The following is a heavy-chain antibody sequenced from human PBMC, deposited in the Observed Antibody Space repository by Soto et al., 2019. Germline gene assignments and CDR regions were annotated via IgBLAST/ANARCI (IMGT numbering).Heavy chain of an antibody. V-gene: IGHV3-33*01. CDR3: ARDLTAVAGTDWFDP. CDR1: GFTFSSYG. Sequence: GGSLRLSCAASGFTFSSYGMHWVRQAPGKGLEWVAVIWYDGSNKYYADSVKGRFTISRDNSKNTLYLQMNSLRAEDTAVYYCARDLTAVAGTDWFDPWGQGTLVTAPQ. CDR2: IWYDGSNK. D-gene: IGHD6-19*01. J-gene: IGHJ5*02.